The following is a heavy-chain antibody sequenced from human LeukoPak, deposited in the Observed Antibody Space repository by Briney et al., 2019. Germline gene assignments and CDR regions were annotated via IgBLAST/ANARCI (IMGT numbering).Heavy chain of an antibody. CDR2: IGIDSGNT. CDR1: GFPFIEYS. CDR3: ARDHNYAFDN. Sequence: GRSLRLSCTASGFPFIEYSMNWVRQAPGKGLEWISYIGIDSGNTKYADSVRGRFTISADKAKNSLYLQMNSLRVEDTAVYYCARDHNYAFDNWGPGTLVSVSS. J-gene: IGHJ4*02. D-gene: IGHD1-1*01. V-gene: IGHV3-48*01.